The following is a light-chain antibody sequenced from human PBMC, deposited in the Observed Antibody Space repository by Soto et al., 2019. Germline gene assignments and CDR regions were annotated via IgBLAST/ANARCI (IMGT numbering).Light chain of an antibody. Sequence: VMTQSPATLSMSPGERATLSCRASQSVGTYLAWYQQKPGQAPRLLIYGASTRATGIPARFSGSGSGTEFTLTINSLQSEDFAVYSCQQYDNWPPYTFGQGTKVEIK. J-gene: IGKJ2*01. CDR1: QSVGTY. CDR3: QQYDNWPPYT. V-gene: IGKV3-15*01. CDR2: GAS.